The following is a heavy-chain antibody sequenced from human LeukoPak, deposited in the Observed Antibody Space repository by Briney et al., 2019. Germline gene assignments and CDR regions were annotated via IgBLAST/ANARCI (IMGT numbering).Heavy chain of an antibody. D-gene: IGHD5-18*01. CDR1: GGTFSSYA. V-gene: IGHV1-69*13. CDR3: ARARGYSYGPENYSYYYGMDV. Sequence: ASVKVSCKASGGTFSSYAISWVRQAPGQGLEWMGGIIPIFGTANYAQKFRGRVTITADESTSTAYMELRSLRSEDTAVYYCARARGYSYGPENYSYYYGMDVWGQGTTVTVSS. J-gene: IGHJ6*02. CDR2: IIPIFGTA.